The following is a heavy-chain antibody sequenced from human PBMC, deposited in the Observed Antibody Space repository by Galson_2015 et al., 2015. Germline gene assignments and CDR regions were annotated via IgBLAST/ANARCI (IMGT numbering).Heavy chain of an antibody. V-gene: IGHV3-23*01. D-gene: IGHD3-22*01. J-gene: IGHJ6*02. Sequence: SLRLSCAASGFTFSSYAMSWVRQAPGKGLEWVLAISGLGNRTFNADSVKGRFSISRDNSKNTLYLHMSSLRAEDTAVYYCAKRLKGSSGLDVWGQGTTVTVSS. CDR1: GFTFSSYA. CDR2: ISGLGNRT. CDR3: AKRLKGSSGLDV.